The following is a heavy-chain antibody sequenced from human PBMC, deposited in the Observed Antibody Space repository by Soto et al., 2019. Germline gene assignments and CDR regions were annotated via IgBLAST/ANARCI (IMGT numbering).Heavy chain of an antibody. CDR2: ISYDGSNK. D-gene: IGHD1-26*01. CDR1: GFTFSSYA. CDR3: ARGIVGATTPYFDY. V-gene: IGHV3-30-3*01. Sequence: QVQLVESGGGVVQPGRSLRLSCAASGFTFSSYAMHWVRQAPGKGLEWVAVISYDGSNKYYADSVKGRFTISRDNSKNTLYLQMNSLRAEDTAVYYCARGIVGATTPYFDYWGQGTLVTVSS. J-gene: IGHJ4*02.